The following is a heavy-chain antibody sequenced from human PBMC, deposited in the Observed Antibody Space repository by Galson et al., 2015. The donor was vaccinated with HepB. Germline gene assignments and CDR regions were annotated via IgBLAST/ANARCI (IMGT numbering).Heavy chain of an antibody. CDR2: IRSRAYGGTA. CDR3: TRASSMVRGAIVRLNL. V-gene: IGHV3-49*04. D-gene: IGHD3-10*01. Sequence: SLRLSCAASGFTFSGFWMNWVRQAPGKGLEWVGCIRSRAYGGTADYGASVKGRVTISRDDSKSIAYLQMTSLKTDDTAVYYCTRASSMVRGAIVRLNLWGQGTLVTVSS. CDR1: GFTFSGFW. J-gene: IGHJ5*02.